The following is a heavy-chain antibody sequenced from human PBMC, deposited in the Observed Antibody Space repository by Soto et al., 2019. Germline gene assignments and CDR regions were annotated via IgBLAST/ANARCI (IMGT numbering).Heavy chain of an antibody. CDR1: GGSFSGYY. CDR3: ASSIGFVKYCSSTSCYARRYVY. D-gene: IGHD2-2*01. CDR2: INHSGST. V-gene: IGHV4-34*01. J-gene: IGHJ4*02. Sequence: SETLSLTCAVYGGSFSGYYWSWIRQPPGKGLEWIGEINHSGSTNYNPSLKSRVTISVDTSKNRFSLKLSSVTAADTAVYYCASSIGFVKYCSSTSCYARRYVYWGQGTLVTVSS.